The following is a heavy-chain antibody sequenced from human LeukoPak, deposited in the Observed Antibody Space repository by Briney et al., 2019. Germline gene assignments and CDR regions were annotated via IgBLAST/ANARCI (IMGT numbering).Heavy chain of an antibody. CDR2: IYYSRST. D-gene: IGHD6-19*01. CDR3: ARFCSGWFFDY. V-gene: IGHV4-39*01. J-gene: IGHJ4*02. CDR1: GGSISSSSYF. Sequence: SETLSLTCTVSGGSISSSSYFWGWIRQPPGKGLEWVGSIYYSRSTSYNPSLKSRVTISVDTSKNQFSLKLSSVTAADTAVYYCARFCSGWFFDYWGQGTLVTVSS.